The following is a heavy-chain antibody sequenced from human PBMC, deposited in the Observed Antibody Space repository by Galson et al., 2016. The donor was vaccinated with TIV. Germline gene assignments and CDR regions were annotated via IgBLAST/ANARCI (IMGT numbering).Heavy chain of an antibody. CDR1: GFTISTNY. Sequence: SLRLSCAASGFTISTNYLSWVRQAPGKGLEWVSIIYSGGDTYYADSVRGRFTISRDNSKNTLYLQMNSLRVEDTAVDYCAIDLSAIHYYDPYDTFDLWGQGTMVTVPS. D-gene: IGHD3-22*01. CDR3: AIDLSAIHYYDPYDTFDL. V-gene: IGHV3-66*01. CDR2: IYSGGDT. J-gene: IGHJ3*01.